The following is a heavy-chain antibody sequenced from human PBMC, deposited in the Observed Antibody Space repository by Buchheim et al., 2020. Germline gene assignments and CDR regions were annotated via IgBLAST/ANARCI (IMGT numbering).Heavy chain of an antibody. Sequence: VQLVESGGGVVQPGRSLRLSCAASGFTFSSYAMHWVRQAPGKGLECVAVISYDGSNKYYADSVKGRFTISRDNSKNTLYLQMNSLRVEDTAVYYCAKKAYGLNRYFDLWGRGTL. D-gene: IGHD4-17*01. V-gene: IGHV3-30-3*02. CDR3: AKKAYGLNRYFDL. J-gene: IGHJ2*01. CDR1: GFTFSSYA. CDR2: ISYDGSNK.